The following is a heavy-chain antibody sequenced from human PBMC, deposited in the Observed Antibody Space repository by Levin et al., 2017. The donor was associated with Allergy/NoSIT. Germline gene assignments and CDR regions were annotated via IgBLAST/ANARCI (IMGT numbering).Heavy chain of an antibody. J-gene: IGHJ6*03. CDR1: GGSISSSNW. V-gene: IGHV4-4*02. CDR3: ARDLGRIAVAGTYYYYYYMDV. Sequence: SETLSLTCAVSGGSISSSNWWSWVRQPPGKGLEWIGEIYHSGSTNYNPSLKSRVTISVDKSKNQFSLKLSSVTAADTAVYYCARDLGRIAVAGTYYYYYYMDVWGKGTTVTVSS. D-gene: IGHD6-19*01. CDR2: IYHSGST.